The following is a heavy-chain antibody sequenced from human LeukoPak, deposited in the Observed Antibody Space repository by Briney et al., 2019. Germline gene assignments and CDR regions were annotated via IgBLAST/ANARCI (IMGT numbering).Heavy chain of an antibody. J-gene: IGHJ4*02. D-gene: IGHD2-15*01. CDR3: AKLPSVAFDY. CDR2: ISYDGSNK. V-gene: IGHV3-30*18. Sequence: GGSLRLSCAASGFTFSTYGIHWVRQAPGKGLEWVAVISYDGSNKYYADSVKGRFTISRDNSKNTLYLQMSSLRAEDTAVYYCAKLPSVAFDYWGQGTLVTVSS. CDR1: GFTFSTYG.